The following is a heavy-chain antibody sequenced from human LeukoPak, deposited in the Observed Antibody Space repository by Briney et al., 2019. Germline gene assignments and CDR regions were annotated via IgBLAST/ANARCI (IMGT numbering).Heavy chain of an antibody. CDR3: ARINDFWSGSPSRWFDP. V-gene: IGHV4-61*02. CDR1: GGSISSGSYY. D-gene: IGHD3-3*01. CDR2: IYTSGST. J-gene: IGHJ5*02. Sequence: PSQTLSLTCTVSGGSISSGSYYWSWIRQPAGKGLEWIGRIYTSGSTNYNPSLKSRVTISVDTSKNQFSLKLSSVTAADTAVYYCARINDFWSGSPSRWFDPWGQGTLVTVSS.